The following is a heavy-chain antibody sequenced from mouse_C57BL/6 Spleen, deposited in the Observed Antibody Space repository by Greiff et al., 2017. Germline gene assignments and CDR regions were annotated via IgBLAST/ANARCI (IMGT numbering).Heavy chain of an antibody. Sequence: QVQLQQSGPELVKPGASVKISCKASGYSFTSYWMQWVNQRPGQGLEWIGEIYPSDGTTNYNQKFKGKATLTVDKSSSTAYMQLSSLTSEDSAVYYCAKSDFAYWGQGTLVTVSA. CDR2: IYPSDGTT. CDR1: GYSFTSYW. J-gene: IGHJ3*01. V-gene: IGHV1-50*01. CDR3: AKSDFAY.